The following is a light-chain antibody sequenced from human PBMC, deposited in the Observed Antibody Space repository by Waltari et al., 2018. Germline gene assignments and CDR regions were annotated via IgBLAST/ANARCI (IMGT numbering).Light chain of an antibody. CDR2: RDD. CDR3: AAWDASLSGVV. Sequence: QSVLTQPPSTSGTPGQRVTISCSGGSSNIGSNSVYWYKQLPGTAPKLLIFRDDQRPSGVPDRFSGSKSGASASLAISGLRSDDEADYFCAAWDASLSGVVFGGGTKLTVL. J-gene: IGLJ2*01. CDR1: SSNIGSNS. V-gene: IGLV1-47*01.